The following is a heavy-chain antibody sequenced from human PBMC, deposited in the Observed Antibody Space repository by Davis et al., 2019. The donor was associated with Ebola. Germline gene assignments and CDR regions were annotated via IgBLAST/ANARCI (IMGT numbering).Heavy chain of an antibody. CDR2: INPNSGGT. Sequence: ASVKVSCKASGYTFTGYYMHWVRQAPGQGLEWMGWINPNSGGTNYAQKFQGRVTMTRDTSTSTVYMELSSLRSEDTAVYYCAREIVLVSTQRYYYYYGMDVWGQGTTVTVSS. V-gene: IGHV1-2*02. J-gene: IGHJ6*02. CDR1: GYTFTGYY. CDR3: AREIVLVSTQRYYYYYGMDV. D-gene: IGHD2-8*02.